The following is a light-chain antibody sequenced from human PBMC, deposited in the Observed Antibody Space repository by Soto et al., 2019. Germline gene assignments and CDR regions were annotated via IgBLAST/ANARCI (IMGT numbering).Light chain of an antibody. CDR3: AAWDDSLSGQV. CDR1: TSNIGTNY. Sequence: QSVLTQPPSASGTPGQRVTISCSGSTSNIGTNYVYWYQQLPGTAPRLLMYSTNKRPSGVPDRFSGCKSGTSAFLAITGLRSEDEANYYCAAWDDSLSGQVFGGGTKLTVL. V-gene: IGLV1-47*02. CDR2: STN. J-gene: IGLJ2*01.